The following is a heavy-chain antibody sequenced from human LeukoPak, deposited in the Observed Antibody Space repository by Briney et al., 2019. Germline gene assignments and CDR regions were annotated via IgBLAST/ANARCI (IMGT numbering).Heavy chain of an antibody. J-gene: IGHJ6*02. D-gene: IGHD3-22*01. CDR1: GFTFSSYS. CDR2: ISSSSSYI. V-gene: IGHV3-21*01. CDR3: ARASSGRTGYYGMDV. Sequence: GGSLRLSCAASGFTFSSYSMNWVRQAPGKGLECVSSISSSSSYIYYADPVKGRFTISRDNAKNSLYLQMNSLRAEDTAVYYCARASSGRTGYYGMDVWGQGTTVTVSS.